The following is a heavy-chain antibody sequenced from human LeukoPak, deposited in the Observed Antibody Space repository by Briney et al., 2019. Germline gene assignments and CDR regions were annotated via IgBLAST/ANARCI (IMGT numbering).Heavy chain of an antibody. CDR1: GYTFTSYA. CDR3: ARNSGEDDAFDI. J-gene: IGHJ3*02. V-gene: IGHV1-3*01. D-gene: IGHD3-10*01. CDR2: INAGNGNT. Sequence: RASVKVSCKAPGYTFTSYAMHWVRQAPGQRLEWMGWINAGNGNTKYSQKFQGRVTITRDTSASTAYMELSSLRSEDTAVYYCARNSGEDDAFDIWGQGTMVTVSS.